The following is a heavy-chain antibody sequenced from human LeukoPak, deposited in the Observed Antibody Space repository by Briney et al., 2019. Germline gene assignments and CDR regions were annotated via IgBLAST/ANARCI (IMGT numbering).Heavy chain of an antibody. J-gene: IGHJ6*04. CDR1: GFTFGDYA. Sequence: KPERSLRLSCTASGFTFGDYAMSWFRQAPGKGLEWVGFIRSKAYGGTTEYAASVKGRFTISRDDSKSIAYLQMNSLKTEDTAVYYCTRSGVSSSLSVDVWGKGTTVTVSS. V-gene: IGHV3-49*05. CDR3: TRSGVSSSLSVDV. D-gene: IGHD6-6*01. CDR2: IRSKAYGGTT.